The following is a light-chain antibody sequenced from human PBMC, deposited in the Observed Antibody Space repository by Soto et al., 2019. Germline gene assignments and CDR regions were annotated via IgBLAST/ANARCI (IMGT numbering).Light chain of an antibody. CDR2: KVS. CDR3: MQGTHWRYT. CDR1: QSLVHSDGNTH. V-gene: IGKV2-30*02. Sequence: DVVMTQSPLSLPVTLGQPASISCRSSQSLVHSDGNTHLNWFQQRPGQSPRRLISKVSNRDSGVPDRVSGSASGIDFTLKISMVEAEDVGVYYCMQGTHWRYTFVQGTKLEIK. J-gene: IGKJ2*01.